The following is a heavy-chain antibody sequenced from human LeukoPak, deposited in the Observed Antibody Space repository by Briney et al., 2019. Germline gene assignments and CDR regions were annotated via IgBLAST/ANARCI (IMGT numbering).Heavy chain of an antibody. CDR1: GGSISSGGYS. J-gene: IGHJ4*02. Sequence: PSETLSLTCAVSGGSISSGGYSWSWIRQPPGKGLEWIGYIYHSGSTYYNPSLKGRVTISVDRSKNQFSLKLSSVTAADTAVYYCARGITMITWDVDYFDYWGQGTLVTVSS. V-gene: IGHV4-30-2*01. CDR3: ARGITMITWDVDYFDY. D-gene: IGHD3-22*01. CDR2: IYHSGST.